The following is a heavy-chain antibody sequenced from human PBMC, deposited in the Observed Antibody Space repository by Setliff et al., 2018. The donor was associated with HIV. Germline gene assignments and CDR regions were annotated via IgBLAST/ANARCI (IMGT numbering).Heavy chain of an antibody. D-gene: IGHD1-26*01. Sequence: GASVKVSCKASGYTFTSYGISWVRLAPGQGLEWMGGIIPIFGTANYAQKFQGRVTITADESTSTAYMELSSLRSEDTAVYYCARVVGATSNWFDPWGQGTLVTVS. J-gene: IGHJ5*02. CDR3: ARVVGATSNWFDP. CDR1: GYTFTSYG. CDR2: IIPIFGTA. V-gene: IGHV1-69*13.